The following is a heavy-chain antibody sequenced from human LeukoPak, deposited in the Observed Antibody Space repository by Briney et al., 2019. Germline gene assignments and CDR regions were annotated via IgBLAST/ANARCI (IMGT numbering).Heavy chain of an antibody. CDR2: ISGSGGSA. D-gene: IGHD3-3*01. V-gene: IGHV3-23*01. J-gene: IGHJ4*02. CDR1: GFTFSSYA. Sequence: GSLRLSCAASGFTFSSYAMNWVRQAPGKGLEWVSAISGSGGSAYYADSVKGRFTISRDNSKNTLYLQMNSLRAADTAVYYCAKDRDDFWSGYYDPWFDYWGQGTLVTVSS. CDR3: AKDRDDFWSGYYDPWFDY.